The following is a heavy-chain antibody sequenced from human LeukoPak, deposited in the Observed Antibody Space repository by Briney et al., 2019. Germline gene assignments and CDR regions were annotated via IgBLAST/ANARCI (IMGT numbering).Heavy chain of an antibody. CDR3: ARAVRGYSGYALYYYYMDV. CDR2: INHSGST. J-gene: IGHJ6*03. V-gene: IGHV4-34*01. CDR1: GGSFSGYY. D-gene: IGHD5-12*01. Sequence: SETLSLTCAVYGGSFSGYYWSWIRQPPGKGLEWIGEINHSGSTNYNPSLKSRVTISVDTSKNQCSLKLSSVTAADTAVYYCARAVRGYSGYALYYYYMDVWGKGTTVTVSS.